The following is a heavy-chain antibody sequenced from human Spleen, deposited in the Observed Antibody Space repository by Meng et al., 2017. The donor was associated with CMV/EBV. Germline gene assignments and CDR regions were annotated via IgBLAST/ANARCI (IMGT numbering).Heavy chain of an antibody. J-gene: IGHJ6*02. V-gene: IGHV3-49*04. D-gene: IGHD1-26*01. CDR3: TRVSGSYRYYYYGMDV. CDR2: IRSKAYGGTT. CDR1: GFTFSSYS. Sequence: GESLKISCAASGFTFSSYSMNWVRQAPGKGLEWVGFIRSKAYGGTTEYAASVKGRFTISRDDSKSIAYLQMNSLKTEDTAVYYCTRVSGSYRYYYYGMDVWGQGTTVTVSS.